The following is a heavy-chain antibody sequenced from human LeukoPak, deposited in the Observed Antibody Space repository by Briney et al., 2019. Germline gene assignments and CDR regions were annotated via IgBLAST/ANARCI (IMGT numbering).Heavy chain of an antibody. CDR1: GGSISSSSYY. V-gene: IGHV4-39*07. Sequence: SETLSLTCTVSGGSISSSSYYCGWIRQPPGKGLEWFGSIYHSGNTYYNPSLNSRVTISVDTSKNQFSLKLSSVTAADTAVYYCARLESSSACCFVDYWGQGNLVTVSS. D-gene: IGHD6-6*01. CDR2: IYHSGNT. CDR3: ARLESSSACCFVDY. J-gene: IGHJ4*02.